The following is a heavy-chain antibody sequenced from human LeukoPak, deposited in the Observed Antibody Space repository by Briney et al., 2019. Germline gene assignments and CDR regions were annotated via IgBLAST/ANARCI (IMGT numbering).Heavy chain of an antibody. V-gene: IGHV4-34*01. Sequence: SETLSLTCAVYGGSFSGYYWSWIRQPPGKGLEWIGEINHSGSTNYNPSLKSRVTISVDTSKNQFSLKLRSVTAADTAVYYCAREVGLGMYNWFDPWGQGTLVTVSS. CDR2: INHSGST. CDR1: GGSFSGYY. J-gene: IGHJ5*02. D-gene: IGHD3-16*01. CDR3: AREVGLGMYNWFDP.